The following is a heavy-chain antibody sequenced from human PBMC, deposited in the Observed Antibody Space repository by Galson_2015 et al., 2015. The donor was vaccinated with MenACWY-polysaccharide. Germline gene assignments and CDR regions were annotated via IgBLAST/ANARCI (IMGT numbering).Heavy chain of an antibody. V-gene: IGHV4-34*01. CDR1: GESFSNYY. CDR2: IDFRGRT. Sequence: ETLSLTCAVYGESFSNYYRNWIRQAPGKGLEWIGEIDFRGRTRYNPSLKSRVTISVDTSKNQFSLHVRSVTAADTAVYFCARPGYCSSTICTGHMDVWGQGTTVTVSS. J-gene: IGHJ6*02. CDR3: ARPGYCSSTICTGHMDV. D-gene: IGHD2-2*01.